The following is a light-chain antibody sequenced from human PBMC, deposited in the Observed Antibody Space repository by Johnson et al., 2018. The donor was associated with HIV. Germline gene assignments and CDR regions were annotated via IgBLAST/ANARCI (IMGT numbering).Light chain of an antibody. Sequence: QSVLTQPPSVSAAPGQKVTISCSGSSSNIGNNYVSWYQQLPGTAPKLLIYDNNKRPSGIPDRFSGSKSGTSATLAITGLQTWDEADYYCGTWDSSLSAYVFGIGTKVTVL. CDR2: DNN. CDR3: GTWDSSLSAYV. J-gene: IGLJ1*01. V-gene: IGLV1-51*01. CDR1: SSNIGNNY.